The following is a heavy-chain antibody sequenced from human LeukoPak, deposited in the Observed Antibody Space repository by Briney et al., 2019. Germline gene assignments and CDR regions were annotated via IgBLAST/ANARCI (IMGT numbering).Heavy chain of an antibody. V-gene: IGHV4-39*01. Sequence: PSETLSLTCTVSGGSISSSSYYWGWIRQPPGKGLEWIGSIYYSGSTYYNPSLKSRVTISVDTSKNQFSLKLSSVTAADTAVYYCARYRYCSSTSCYAPYYYYYMDVWGKGTTVTVS. CDR3: ARYRYCSSTSCYAPYYYYYMDV. CDR2: IYYSGST. CDR1: GGSISSSSYY. J-gene: IGHJ6*03. D-gene: IGHD2-2*01.